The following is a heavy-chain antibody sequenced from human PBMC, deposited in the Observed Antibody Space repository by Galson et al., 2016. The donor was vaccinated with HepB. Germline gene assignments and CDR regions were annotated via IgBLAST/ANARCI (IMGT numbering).Heavy chain of an antibody. J-gene: IGHJ3*02. CDR1: GFSFSDYY. V-gene: IGHV3-11*06. Sequence: SLRLSCAASGFSFSDYYMSWIRQAPEKGLEWVSHISGNSSYIDYADSLRGRFTISRDNVKNTLYLQMDSLRADDTGVYYCARGPAFDIWGQGTVVTISS. CDR2: ISGNSSYI. CDR3: ARGPAFDI.